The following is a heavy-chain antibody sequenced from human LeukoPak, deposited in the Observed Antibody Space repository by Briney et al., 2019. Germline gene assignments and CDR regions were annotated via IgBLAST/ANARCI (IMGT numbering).Heavy chain of an antibody. D-gene: IGHD3-10*01. Sequence: GRSPRLSCAASGVTLSSYAMSWVRGSAGKGREWVSVIGGCSGSTYYAYSVKGRFTISRDNSKNTLYLQMNSLRAEDTAVYYCARHGSITMVRGRLRYFYMDVWGKGTTVTISS. CDR3: ARHGSITMVRGRLRYFYMDV. J-gene: IGHJ6*03. CDR2: IGGCSGST. V-gene: IGHV3-23*01. CDR1: GVTLSSYA.